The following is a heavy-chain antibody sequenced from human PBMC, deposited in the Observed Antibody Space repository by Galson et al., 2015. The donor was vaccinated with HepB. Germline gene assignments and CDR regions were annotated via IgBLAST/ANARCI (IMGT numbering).Heavy chain of an antibody. CDR1: GGTFSTHA. V-gene: IGHV1-69*13. J-gene: IGHJ4*02. Sequence: SVKVSCKASGGTFSTHAMSWVRQAPGQGLEWMGGITPIFGTAKYARKFQGRVTIAADESTSTVYMEVRSLRSEDTAVYYCAREGIAAATNPVDYWGQGTLVTVSS. CDR2: ITPIFGTA. D-gene: IGHD6-25*01. CDR3: AREGIAAATNPVDY.